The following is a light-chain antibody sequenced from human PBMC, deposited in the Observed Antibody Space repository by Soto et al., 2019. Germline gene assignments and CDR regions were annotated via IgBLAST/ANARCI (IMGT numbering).Light chain of an antibody. V-gene: IGKV3-20*01. J-gene: IGKJ1*01. CDR1: QSVSSSY. CDR2: GAS. Sequence: EIVLTQSPGTLPLSPGERATLSCRASQSVSSSYLAWYQQKPGQAPRLLIYGASSRATGIPDRVSGSGSGTDFTLTISRLESEVFAVYYCQQYGSSPPWTFGKGTKVEIK. CDR3: QQYGSSPPWT.